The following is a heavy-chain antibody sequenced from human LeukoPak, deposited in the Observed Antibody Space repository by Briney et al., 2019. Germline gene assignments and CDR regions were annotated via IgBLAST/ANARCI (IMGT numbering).Heavy chain of an antibody. CDR3: ARDHYGSGSAFDI. J-gene: IGHJ3*02. CDR2: ISSSSSYI. Sequence: GGSLRLSCAASGFTFSSCSMNWVRQAPGKGLEWVSSISSSSSYIYYADSVKGRFTISRDNAKNSLYLQMNSLRAEDTAVYYCARDHYGSGSAFDIWGQGTMVTVSS. CDR1: GFTFSSCS. D-gene: IGHD3-10*01. V-gene: IGHV3-21*01.